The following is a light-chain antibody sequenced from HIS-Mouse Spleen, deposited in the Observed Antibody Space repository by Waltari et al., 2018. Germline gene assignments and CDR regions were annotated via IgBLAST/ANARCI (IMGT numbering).Light chain of an antibody. CDR1: SSDVGGYNY. V-gene: IGLV2-14*01. CDR3: SSYTSSSPYVV. CDR2: EVS. J-gene: IGLJ2*01. Sequence: QSALPQPASVSGSPGQSITISCTGTSSDVGGYNYVSWYQQHPGKAPKLMIYEVSNRPSGVSNRFSGSKSGNTASLTISGLQAEDEADYYCSSYTSSSPYVVFGGGTKLTVL.